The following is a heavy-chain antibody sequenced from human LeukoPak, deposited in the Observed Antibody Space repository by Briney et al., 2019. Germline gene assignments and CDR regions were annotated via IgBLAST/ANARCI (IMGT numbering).Heavy chain of an antibody. D-gene: IGHD6-19*01. CDR2: TYYRSKWYS. V-gene: IGHV6-1*01. CDR3: ARGPQWLNY. J-gene: IGHJ4*02. CDR1: GDSVSSDSAT. Sequence: SQTLSLTCAISGDSVSSDSATWNWIRQSPSRGLEWLGRTYYRSKWYSAFAVSVKSRISINSDTSKNQFSLQLNSVTPEDTAIYYCARGPQWLNYWGQGTLVTVSS.